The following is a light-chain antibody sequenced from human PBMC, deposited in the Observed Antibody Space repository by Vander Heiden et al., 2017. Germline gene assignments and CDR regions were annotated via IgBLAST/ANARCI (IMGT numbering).Light chain of an antibody. V-gene: IGLV1-44*01. CDR3: AAWDDSLKGVV. Sequence: QSVLTQPPSASGTPGQRVTTSCSGSSSNIGRNTVNWYQQLPGTAPKLLFYSNNQRPSGVPDRFSGSKSGTSASLAISGLQSEDEADYYCAAWDDSLKGVVFGGGTKLTVL. CDR1: SSNIGRNT. J-gene: IGLJ2*01. CDR2: SNN.